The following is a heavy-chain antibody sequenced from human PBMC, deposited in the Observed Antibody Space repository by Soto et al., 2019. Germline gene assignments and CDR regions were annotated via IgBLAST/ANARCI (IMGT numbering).Heavy chain of an antibody. D-gene: IGHD6-6*01. J-gene: IGHJ4*02. Sequence: GGSLRLSCAASGFTFSSYSMNWVRQAPGKGLEWVSSISSSSSYIYYADSVKGRFTISRDNAKNSLYLQMNSLRAEDTAVYYCARDGGRIAARPDDFDYWGQGTLVTVSS. CDR3: ARDGGRIAARPDDFDY. V-gene: IGHV3-21*01. CDR1: GFTFSSYS. CDR2: ISSSSSYI.